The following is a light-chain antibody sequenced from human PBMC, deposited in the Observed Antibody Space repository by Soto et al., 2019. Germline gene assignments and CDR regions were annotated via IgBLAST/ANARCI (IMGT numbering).Light chain of an antibody. CDR2: GAS. CDR1: QSVSSK. V-gene: IGKV3-15*01. J-gene: IGKJ1*01. Sequence: EIVMTKSPGTLSVSPGQRATLSCRASQSVSSKLAWYQQKPGQSPRLLIHGASTRATGVPARFSGSGSGTEFTLTISSLQSEDFAVYYCQQYNIWPRTFGQGTKVDIK. CDR3: QQYNIWPRT.